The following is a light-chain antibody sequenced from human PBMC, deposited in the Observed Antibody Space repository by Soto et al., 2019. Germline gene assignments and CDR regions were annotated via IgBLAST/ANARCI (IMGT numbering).Light chain of an antibody. Sequence: DIQMTQSPSSLSASVGDRVTITCRASQSISSYLNWYQQKPGKAPKLLIYAASSLQSGVPSRFSGSGSGTDFTLTISSLQPEDVATYYCQQSYSTPYSLGQGTKLEIK. CDR1: QSISSY. CDR3: QQSYSTPYS. V-gene: IGKV1-39*01. J-gene: IGKJ2*01. CDR2: AAS.